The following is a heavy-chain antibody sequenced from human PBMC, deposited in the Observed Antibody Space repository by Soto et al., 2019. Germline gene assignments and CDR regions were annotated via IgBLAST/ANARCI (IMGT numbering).Heavy chain of an antibody. Sequence: QAHLVQSGAEVKKPGASVKVSCQGSGYAFTTYGITWVRQAPGQGLEWMGWISAHNGNTNYAQKLQGRVTVTRDTSTRTAYMELRSMRYDDPAVYYCARGRYGHYWGQGALVTVSS. CDR1: GYAFTTYG. CDR2: ISAHNGNT. D-gene: IGHD1-1*01. V-gene: IGHV1-18*01. J-gene: IGHJ4*02. CDR3: ARGRYGHY.